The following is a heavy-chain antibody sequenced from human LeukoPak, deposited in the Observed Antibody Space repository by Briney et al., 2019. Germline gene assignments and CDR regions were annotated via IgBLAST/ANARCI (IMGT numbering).Heavy chain of an antibody. D-gene: IGHD3-22*01. CDR2: INPNSGGT. J-gene: IGHJ4*02. Sequence: GASVNDTFQCSVCTYIHYFWHAVRQPPGQGLEWMGWINPNSGGTNYAQKFQGRVNMTRDTSISTAYMELSRLRSDDTAVYYCARELNYDSSGYYFDYWGQGTLVTVSS. CDR1: VCTYIHYF. V-gene: IGHV1-2*02. CDR3: ARELNYDSSGYYFDY.